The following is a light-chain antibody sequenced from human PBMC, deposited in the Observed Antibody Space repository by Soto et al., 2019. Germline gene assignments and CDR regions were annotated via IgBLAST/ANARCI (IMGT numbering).Light chain of an antibody. J-gene: IGKJ2*01. CDR3: QQSNNWPYT. Sequence: EILMTQSPATLYVSPGERATLSCRASQSVSHNLAWYQQKPGQAPRLLFYGASTRATGIPARFSGSGSGTDFTLTISSLQSEEFAVYYCQQSNNWPYTFGQGTKLEIK. CDR2: GAS. CDR1: QSVSHN. V-gene: IGKV3-15*01.